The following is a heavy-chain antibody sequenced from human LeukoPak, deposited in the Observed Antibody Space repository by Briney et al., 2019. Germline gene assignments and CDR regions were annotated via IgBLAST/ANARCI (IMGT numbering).Heavy chain of an antibody. CDR2: LYGSGST. CDR3: ARDSFGGPTLGRFDP. D-gene: IGHD3-16*01. V-gene: IGHV4-4*07. Sequence: SETLSLTCTVSSGSVSSYYWSWIRQPAGKGLEWIGRLYGSGSTIYNPSLESRVTMSLDTSKNQFSLNLTSVTAADTAVYYCARDSFGGPTLGRFDPWGQGTLVTVSS. J-gene: IGHJ5*02. CDR1: SGSVSSYY.